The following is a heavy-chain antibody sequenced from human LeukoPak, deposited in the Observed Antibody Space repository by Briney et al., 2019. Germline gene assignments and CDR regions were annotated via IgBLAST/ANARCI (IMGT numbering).Heavy chain of an antibody. J-gene: IGHJ4*02. Sequence: SVTVSCTPSGGTFSSYAISWVRPAPGQGLEWMGGIIPIFGTANYAQKFQGRVTITADESTSTAYMELSSLRSEDTAVYYCARAGRITMIVVVTNLDYWGQGTLVTVSS. CDR2: IIPIFGTA. CDR1: GGTFSSYA. V-gene: IGHV1-69*01. D-gene: IGHD3-22*01. CDR3: ARAGRITMIVVVTNLDY.